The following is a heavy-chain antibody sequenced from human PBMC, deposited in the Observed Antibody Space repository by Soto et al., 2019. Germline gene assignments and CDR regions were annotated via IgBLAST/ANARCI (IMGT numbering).Heavy chain of an antibody. V-gene: IGHV4-4*07. CDR2: FSLSGPT. CDR1: GASITGSFL. J-gene: IGHJ4*02. D-gene: IGHD2-8*02. Sequence: PSETLSLTCTVSGASITGSFLWSWIRQPAGKGLEWIGRFSLSGPTNYNPSLRSRVTMSADVSKNQFSLRLTSVTAADTALYYCARGMTPPGAPAWYYFDSWGQGTLVTVSS. CDR3: ARGMTPPGAPAWYYFDS.